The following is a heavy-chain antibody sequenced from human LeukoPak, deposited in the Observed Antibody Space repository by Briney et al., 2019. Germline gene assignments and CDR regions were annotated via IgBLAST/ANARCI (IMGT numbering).Heavy chain of an antibody. CDR1: GGSFSGYY. V-gene: IGHV4-34*01. D-gene: IGHD3-10*01. CDR3: ARGGSITMVRGVTPYWYFDL. Sequence: SETLSLTCAVYGGSFSGYYWSWIRQHPGKGLEWIGEINHSGSTNYNPSLKSRVTISVDTSKNQFSLKLNSVTAADTAVYYCARGGSITMVRGVTPYWYFDLWGRGTLVTVSS. CDR2: INHSGST. J-gene: IGHJ2*01.